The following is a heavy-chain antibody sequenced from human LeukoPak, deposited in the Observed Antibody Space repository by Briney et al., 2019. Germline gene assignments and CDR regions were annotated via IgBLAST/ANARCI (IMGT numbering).Heavy chain of an antibody. CDR1: GFTFRSHW. V-gene: IGHV3-7*03. CDR3: ARDHVSPGLIFDY. J-gene: IGHJ4*02. Sequence: PGGSLILSCVVSGFTFRSHWMSWVRQAPGKGLEWVANINFDGSEKHHVDSVKGRFTISRDNAKNSLYLQMNSLRADDTAVYYCARDHVSPGLIFDYWGQGTLVTVSS. D-gene: IGHD3-16*01. CDR2: INFDGSEK.